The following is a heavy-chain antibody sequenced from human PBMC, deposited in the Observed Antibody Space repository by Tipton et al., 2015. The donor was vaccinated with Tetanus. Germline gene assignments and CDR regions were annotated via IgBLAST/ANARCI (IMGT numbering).Heavy chain of an antibody. J-gene: IGHJ5*02. CDR3: ARDQGGGRVVRLNWLDP. D-gene: IGHD6-6*01. CDR1: GGSFSGNY. CDR2: IYYSGDT. Sequence: LRLSCDVSGGSFSGNYWSWIRQRPGKGPEWIGYIYYSGDTYYNPSLKSRLSMSVDTSKNQFSLNLTSVTAADTAVYYCARDQGGGRVVRLNWLDPLGQGTLVTVSS. V-gene: IGHV4-31*11.